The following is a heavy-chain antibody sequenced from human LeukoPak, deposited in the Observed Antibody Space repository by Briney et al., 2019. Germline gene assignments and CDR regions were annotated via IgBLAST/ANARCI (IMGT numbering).Heavy chain of an antibody. V-gene: IGHV4-38-2*02. J-gene: IGHJ1*01. D-gene: IGHD3-22*01. CDR3: ARVPFSDSSGYYAEYFQH. CDR2: IYHSGST. CDR1: GYSISSGYY. Sequence: SETLSLTCTVSGYSISSGYYWGWIRQPPGKGLEWIGSIYHSGSTYYNPSLKSRVTISVDTSKNQFSLKLNSVTAADTAVYYCARVPFSDSSGYYAEYFQHWGQGTLVTVSS.